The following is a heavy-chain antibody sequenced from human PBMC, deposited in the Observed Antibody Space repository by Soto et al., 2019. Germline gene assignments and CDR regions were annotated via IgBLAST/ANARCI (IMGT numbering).Heavy chain of an antibody. Sequence: GGSLRLSCAASGFTFDDYGMSWVRQAPGKGLEWVSGINWNGGSTGYADSVKGRFTISRDNAKNSLYLQMNSLRAEDTALYYCAMVVGSEYYGEYDYWGQGTLVTVSS. CDR1: GFTFDDYG. V-gene: IGHV3-20*04. CDR2: INWNGGST. J-gene: IGHJ4*02. CDR3: AMVVGSEYYGEYDY. D-gene: IGHD2-15*01.